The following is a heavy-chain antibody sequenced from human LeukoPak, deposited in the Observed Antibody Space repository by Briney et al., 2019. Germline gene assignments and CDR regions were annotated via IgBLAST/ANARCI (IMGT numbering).Heavy chain of an antibody. CDR3: TRAFSSWSDYFDY. V-gene: IGHV3-7*04. J-gene: IGHJ4*02. Sequence: SGGSLRLSCEASGFTFSVYWMSWVRQAPGKGLEWVAIIKEDGSEKFYVGSVKGRFTISRDNAKNSLYLQMDNLRAEDTAAYYCTRAFSSWSDYFDYWGQGTLVTVSS. D-gene: IGHD6-13*01. CDR2: IKEDGSEK. CDR1: GFTFSVYW.